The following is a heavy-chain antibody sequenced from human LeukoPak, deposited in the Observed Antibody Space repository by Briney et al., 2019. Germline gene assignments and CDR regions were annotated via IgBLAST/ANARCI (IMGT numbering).Heavy chain of an antibody. CDR2: IYYSGNA. Sequence: SETLSLTCTVSGGSISDYYWSWIRQPPGKGLEWIGYIYYSGNADSNPSLKSRVTMSVDTSRNQFSLKLTSVTAADTAVYYCARHEPLGRGAWDYWGQGILVTVSS. J-gene: IGHJ4*02. CDR3: ARHEPLGRGAWDY. CDR1: GGSISDYY. D-gene: IGHD1-14*01. V-gene: IGHV4-59*08.